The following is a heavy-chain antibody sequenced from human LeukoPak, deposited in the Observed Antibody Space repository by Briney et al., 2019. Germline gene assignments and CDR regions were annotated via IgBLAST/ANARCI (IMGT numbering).Heavy chain of an antibody. D-gene: IGHD6-6*01. CDR3: AKDRRVVAARNYYYYGMDV. J-gene: IGHJ6*02. CDR2: ISYDGSNK. Sequence: GGSLRLSCAASGFTFSSYGMHWVRQAPGKGLEWVAVISYDGSNKYYADSVKGRFTISRDNSKSTLYLQMNSLRAEDTAVYYCAKDRRVVAARNYYYYGMDVWGQGTTVTVSS. V-gene: IGHV3-30*18. CDR1: GFTFSSYG.